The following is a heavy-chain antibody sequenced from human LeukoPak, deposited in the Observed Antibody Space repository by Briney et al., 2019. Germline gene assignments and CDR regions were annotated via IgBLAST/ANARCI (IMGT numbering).Heavy chain of an antibody. J-gene: IGHJ4*02. Sequence: GASVKVSCKASGGTFSSYAISWVRQAPGQGLEWMGRIIPILGIANYAQKFQGRVTITADKSTSTAYMKLSSLRSEDTAVYYCARLTVTTGRVPYYFDYWGQGTLVTVSS. CDR3: ARLTVTTGRVPYYFDY. CDR2: IIPILGIA. V-gene: IGHV1-69*04. D-gene: IGHD4-17*01. CDR1: GGTFSSYA.